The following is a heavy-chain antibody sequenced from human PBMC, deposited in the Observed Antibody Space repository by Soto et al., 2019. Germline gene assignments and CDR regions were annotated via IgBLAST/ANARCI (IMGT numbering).Heavy chain of an antibody. D-gene: IGHD2-2*01. Sequence: EVQVVESGGGLVQPGGSLKLSCEASGFIFSGYAVHWVRQASGKGLEWVARIRGRVDNYATAYAASVKGRFTVSRDDSKNTAYLQMNNLKTEDTAVYYCLRRAFCRDSSCLSEAFDIWGQGTLVTVSS. CDR3: LRRAFCRDSSCLSEAFDI. J-gene: IGHJ3*02. CDR2: IRGRVDNYAT. CDR1: GFIFSGYA. V-gene: IGHV3-73*02.